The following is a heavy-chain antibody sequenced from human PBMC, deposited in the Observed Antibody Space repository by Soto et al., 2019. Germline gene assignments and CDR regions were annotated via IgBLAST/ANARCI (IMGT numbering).Heavy chain of an antibody. D-gene: IGHD5-18*01. CDR2: INHSGST. CDR1: GGSFSGYY. J-gene: IGHJ4*02. CDR3: ARRGYSRPFDY. V-gene: IGHV4-34*01. Sequence: SETLSLTCAVYGGSFSGYYWSWIRQPPGKGLEWIGEINHSGSTNYNPSLKSRDTISVDTSKNQFSLKLSSVTAADTAVYYCARRGYSRPFDYWGQGTLVTVSS.